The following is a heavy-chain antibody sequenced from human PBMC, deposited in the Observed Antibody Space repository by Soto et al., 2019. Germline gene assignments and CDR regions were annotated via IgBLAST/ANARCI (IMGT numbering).Heavy chain of an antibody. CDR1: VYTFTSYG. V-gene: IGHV1-18*04. J-gene: IGHJ5*02. CDR3: ERDLGNWFDP. Sequence: ASVKFSFKASVYTFTSYGISWLRQAPGQGLEWMGWISVYNGNTNYAQKLQGRVTMTTDTSSSTAYMDLSSLRSDDTAVYYCERDLGNWFDPWGQGTLVTVSS. CDR2: ISVYNGNT.